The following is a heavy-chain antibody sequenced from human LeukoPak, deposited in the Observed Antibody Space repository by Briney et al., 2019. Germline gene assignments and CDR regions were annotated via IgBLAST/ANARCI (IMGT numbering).Heavy chain of an antibody. V-gene: IGHV1-18*01. CDR2: ISPYNGNT. CDR3: ARDLGIVRPYHAFDI. CDR1: GYTFTTYG. D-gene: IGHD2/OR15-2a*01. Sequence: ASVKVSCKASGYTFTTYGISWVRQAPGQGLEWMGWISPYNGNTKYAQKVQGRVTMTRDMSTSTVYMELSSLRSEDTAVYYCARDLGIVRPYHAFDIWGQGTMVTVSS. J-gene: IGHJ3*02.